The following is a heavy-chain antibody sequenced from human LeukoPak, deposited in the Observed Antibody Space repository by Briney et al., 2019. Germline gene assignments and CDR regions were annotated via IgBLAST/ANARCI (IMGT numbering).Heavy chain of an antibody. J-gene: IGHJ4*02. V-gene: IGHV3-9*01. Sequence: GGSLRLSCAASGFTFDDSAMHWVRQAPGKGLEWVSGISWNSGNIGYADSVKGRFTISRDNAKSSLYLQMNSLRPEDAALYYCAKETYTAFDFGGPGTLVTVSS. CDR2: ISWNSGNI. D-gene: IGHD5-12*01. CDR3: AKETYTAFDF. CDR1: GFTFDDSA.